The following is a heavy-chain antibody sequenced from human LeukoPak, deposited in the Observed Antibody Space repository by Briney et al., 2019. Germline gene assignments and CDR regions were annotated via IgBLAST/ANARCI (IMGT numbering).Heavy chain of an antibody. CDR1: GGSFSSSSYY. CDR3: ARVTTVTTVYFDY. Sequence: SETLSHTCTVSGGSFSSSSYYWGWIRQPPGKGLEWIGSIYYSGTTYYNPSLKSRVTISVDTSKNQFSLKLSSVTAADTAVYYCARVTTVTTVYFDYWGQGTLVTVSS. CDR2: IYYSGTT. D-gene: IGHD4-11*01. J-gene: IGHJ4*02. V-gene: IGHV4-39*01.